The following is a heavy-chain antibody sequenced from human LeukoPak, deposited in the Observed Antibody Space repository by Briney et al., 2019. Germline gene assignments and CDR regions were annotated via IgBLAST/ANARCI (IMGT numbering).Heavy chain of an antibody. V-gene: IGHV4-59*01. CDR1: GGSISSYY. J-gene: IGHJ4*02. CDR3: ARGYCSGGSCYPPDY. CDR2: IYYSGST. Sequence: LETLSLTCTVSGGSISSYYWSWIRQPPGKGPEWIGYIYYSGSTNYNPSLKSRVTISVDTSKNQFSLKLSSVTAADTAVYYCARGYCSGGSCYPPDYWGQGTLVTVSS. D-gene: IGHD2-15*01.